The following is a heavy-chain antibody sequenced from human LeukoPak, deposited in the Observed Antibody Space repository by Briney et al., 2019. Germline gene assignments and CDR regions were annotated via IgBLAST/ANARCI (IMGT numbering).Heavy chain of an antibody. V-gene: IGHV4-61*02. CDR1: GGSISSGSYY. Sequence: SETLSLTCTVSGGSISSGSYYWSWIRQPAGKGLEWIGRIYTSGSTNYNPSLKSRVTISVDTSKNQFSLKLSSVTAADTAVYYCASEYYYDSSGSPGVDYWGQGTLVTVSS. CDR2: IYTSGST. CDR3: ASEYYYDSSGSPGVDY. J-gene: IGHJ4*02. D-gene: IGHD3-22*01.